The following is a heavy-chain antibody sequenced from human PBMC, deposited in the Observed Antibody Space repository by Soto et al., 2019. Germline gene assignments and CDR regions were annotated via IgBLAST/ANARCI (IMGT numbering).Heavy chain of an antibody. CDR3: ARSAARYCSGGSCYTDLHFDY. V-gene: IGHV4-30-4*01. CDR1: GGSISSGDYY. CDR2: IYYSGST. J-gene: IGHJ4*02. Sequence: PSEPLSLTCTVSGGSISSGDYYWSWIRQPPGKGLEWIGYIYYSGSTYYNPSLKSRVTISVDTSKNQFSLKLSSVTAADTAVYYCARSAARYCSGGSCYTDLHFDYWGQGTLVTVSS. D-gene: IGHD2-15*01.